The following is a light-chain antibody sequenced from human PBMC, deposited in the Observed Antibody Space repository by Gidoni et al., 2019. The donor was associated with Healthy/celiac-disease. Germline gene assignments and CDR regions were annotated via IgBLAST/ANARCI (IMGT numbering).Light chain of an antibody. J-gene: IGKJ5*01. CDR2: LGS. CDR3: MKALQTLSIT. Sequence: DILMTQSPLSLPVTPGEPASISCRSSQSLLHSNGYNYLDWYLQKPGQSPQLLIYLGSNRAAGVPDRCSGSGSGTDVTLKISRVEAEDVGVDYCMKALQTLSITFXQXTRLEIK. V-gene: IGKV2-28*01. CDR1: QSLLHSNGYNY.